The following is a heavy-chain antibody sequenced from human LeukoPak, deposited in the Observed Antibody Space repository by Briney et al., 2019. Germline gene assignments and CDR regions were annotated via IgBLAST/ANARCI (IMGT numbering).Heavy chain of an antibody. V-gene: IGHV4-34*01. J-gene: IGHJ6*03. Sequence: SETLSLTCAVYGGPFSGYYWSWIRQPPGKGLEWIGEINHSGSTNYNPSLKSRVTVSVDTSKNQFSLKLSSVTAADTAVYYCARGRRYCSSTSCYRDYYYYYYMDVWGKGTTVTVSS. CDR2: INHSGST. CDR1: GGPFSGYY. CDR3: ARGRRYCSSTSCYRDYYYYYYMDV. D-gene: IGHD2-2*01.